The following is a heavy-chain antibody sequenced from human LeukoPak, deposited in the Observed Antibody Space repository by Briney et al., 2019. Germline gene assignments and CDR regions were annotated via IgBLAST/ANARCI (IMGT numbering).Heavy chain of an antibody. Sequence: GGSLRLSCAASGFTFSSYAMSWVRQAPGKGLEWVSAISGSGGSTYYADSVKGRFTISRDNSKNTLYLQMNSLGAEDTAVYFCAKDRQGSSWQRAVDYWGQGTLVTVSS. D-gene: IGHD6-13*01. CDR2: ISGSGGST. CDR3: AKDRQGSSWQRAVDY. J-gene: IGHJ4*02. V-gene: IGHV3-23*01. CDR1: GFTFSSYA.